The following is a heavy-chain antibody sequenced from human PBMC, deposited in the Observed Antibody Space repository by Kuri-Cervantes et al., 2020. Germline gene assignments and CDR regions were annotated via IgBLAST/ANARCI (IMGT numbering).Heavy chain of an antibody. Sequence: GGSLRLSCAASGFTFSSYAMHWVRQAPGKGLEWVAVISYDGSNKYYADSVKGRFTISRDNSKNTLYLQMNSLRAEDTAVYYCARGGKYSSGPYYFDYWGQGTLVTVSS. CDR2: ISYDGSNK. V-gene: IGHV3-30*01. D-gene: IGHD6-25*01. CDR1: GFTFSSYA. CDR3: ARGGKYSSGPYYFDY. J-gene: IGHJ4*02.